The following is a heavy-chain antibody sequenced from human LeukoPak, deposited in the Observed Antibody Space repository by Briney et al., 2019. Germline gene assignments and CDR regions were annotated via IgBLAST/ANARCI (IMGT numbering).Heavy chain of an antibody. V-gene: IGHV3-21*01. CDR3: ARVGWPGQYGDYWFDP. Sequence: GGSLRLSCAASGFTISSYSMNWVRQAPGKGLEWVSSISSSSSYIYYADSVKGRFTISRDNAKNSLYLQMNSLRAEDTAVYYCARVGWPGQYGDYWFDPWGQGTLVTVSS. J-gene: IGHJ5*02. CDR2: ISSSSSYI. D-gene: IGHD4-17*01. CDR1: GFTISSYS.